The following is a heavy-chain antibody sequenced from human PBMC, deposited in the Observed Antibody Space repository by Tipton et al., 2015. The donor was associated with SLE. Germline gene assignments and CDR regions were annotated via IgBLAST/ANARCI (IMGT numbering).Heavy chain of an antibody. Sequence: TLSLTCTVSGGSISSSSYYWGWIRQPPGKGLEWIGRIYYSGSSYYNPSLKSRVSMSLDTSKNQFSLNLISVTAADTAVYYCARGCSSSTCEPFYFFGMDVWGQGTTVTVSS. CDR3: ARGCSSSTCEPFYFFGMDV. V-gene: IGHV4-39*07. CDR1: GGSISSSSYY. CDR2: IYYSGSS. D-gene: IGHD2-2*01. J-gene: IGHJ6*02.